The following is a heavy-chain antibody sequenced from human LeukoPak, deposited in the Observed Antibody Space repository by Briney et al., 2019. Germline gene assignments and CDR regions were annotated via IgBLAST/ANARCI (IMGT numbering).Heavy chain of an antibody. CDR3: AREEITMVRGVIV. CDR1: GGSISSYY. V-gene: IGHV4-59*12. J-gene: IGHJ1*01. Sequence: SETLSLTCTVSGGSISSYYWSWIRQPPGKGLEWIGYIYYSGSTNYNPSLKSRVTISVDTSKNQFSLKLSSVTAADTAVYYCAREEITMVRGVIVWGQGTLVTVSS. D-gene: IGHD3-10*01. CDR2: IYYSGST.